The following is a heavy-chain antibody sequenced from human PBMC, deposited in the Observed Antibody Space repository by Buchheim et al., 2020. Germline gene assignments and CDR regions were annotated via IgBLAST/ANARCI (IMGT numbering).Heavy chain of an antibody. CDR1: GYSFTSYW. V-gene: IGHV5-10-1*03. CDR3: ARHGRVTIFGVVITYGMDV. CDR2: IDPSDSYT. J-gene: IGHJ6*02. Sequence: EVQLVQSGAEVKKPGESLRISCKGSGYSFTSYWISWVRQMPGKGLEWMGRIDPSDSYTNYSPSFQGHVTISAAKSISTAYPQWSSLKASDTAMYYCARHGRVTIFGVVITYGMDVWGQGTT. D-gene: IGHD3-3*01.